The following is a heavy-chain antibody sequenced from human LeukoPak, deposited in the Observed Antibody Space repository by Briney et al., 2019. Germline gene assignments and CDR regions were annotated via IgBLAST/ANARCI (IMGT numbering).Heavy chain of an antibody. CDR1: GYTFTSYD. V-gene: IGHV1-8*01. CDR3: ARTQRIAARPRFDP. J-gene: IGHJ5*02. CDR2: MNPNSGNT. Sequence: ASVKVSCKASGYTFTSYDINWVRQATGQGLEWMGWMNPNSGNTGYAQKFQGRVTMTRNTSISTAYVELSSLRSEDTAVYYCARTQRIAARPRFDPWGQGTLVTVSS. D-gene: IGHD6-6*01.